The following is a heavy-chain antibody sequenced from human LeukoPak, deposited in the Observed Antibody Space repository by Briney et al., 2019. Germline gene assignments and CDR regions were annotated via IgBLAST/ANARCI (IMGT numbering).Heavy chain of an antibody. V-gene: IGHV1-18*01. Sequence: VASVKVSCKASGYTFTSYGISWVRQAPGQGLEWMGWISAYNGNTNYAQKLQGRVTMTTDTSTSTAYMELRSLRSDDTAVYYCAALRIAAAGYYYMDVWGKGTTVTVSS. J-gene: IGHJ6*03. CDR2: ISAYNGNT. CDR3: AALRIAAAGYYYMDV. D-gene: IGHD6-13*01. CDR1: GYTFTSYG.